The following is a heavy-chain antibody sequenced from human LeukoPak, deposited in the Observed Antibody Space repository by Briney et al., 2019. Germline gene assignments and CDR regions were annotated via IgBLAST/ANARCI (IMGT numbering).Heavy chain of an antibody. V-gene: IGHV3-30*18. CDR3: AKDWGHCFASGSSYFDS. Sequence: GGSLRLSCAASGFTFSSYNMNWVRQAPGKGLEWVAVISCDGSNKYYADSVKGRFTISRDNSKNSLHLQMNSLRTEDTAVYYCAKDWGHCFASGSSYFDSWGQGTPVTVSS. CDR1: GFTFSSYN. D-gene: IGHD3-10*01. J-gene: IGHJ4*02. CDR2: ISCDGSNK.